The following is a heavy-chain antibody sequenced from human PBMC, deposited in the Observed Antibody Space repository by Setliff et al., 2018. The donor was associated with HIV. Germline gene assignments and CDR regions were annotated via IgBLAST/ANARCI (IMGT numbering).Heavy chain of an antibody. D-gene: IGHD3-3*01. CDR1: GYTFASFG. CDR3: ARASGYGLVDY. CDR2: ISAYNGNA. Sequence: GASVKVSCKASGYTFASFGITWVRQAPGQGLEWMGWISAYNGNANYPQKLQDRVTMTTDTSTTTAYMELRSLRSDDTASYYCARASGYGLVDYWGQGTLVTVSS. V-gene: IGHV1-18*01. J-gene: IGHJ4*02.